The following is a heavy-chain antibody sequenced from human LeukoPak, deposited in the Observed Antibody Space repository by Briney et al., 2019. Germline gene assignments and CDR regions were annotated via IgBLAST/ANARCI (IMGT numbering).Heavy chain of an antibody. Sequence: ASVKVSCKASGYTFTGYYIPWVRQAPGQGLEWMGWINPNSGGTNYAQKFQGRVTMTRDTSISTAYMELSRLRSDDTAVYYCAGGVPAGINWFDPWGQGTLVTVSS. J-gene: IGHJ5*02. D-gene: IGHD6-25*01. V-gene: IGHV1-2*02. CDR2: INPNSGGT. CDR3: AGGVPAGINWFDP. CDR1: GYTFTGYY.